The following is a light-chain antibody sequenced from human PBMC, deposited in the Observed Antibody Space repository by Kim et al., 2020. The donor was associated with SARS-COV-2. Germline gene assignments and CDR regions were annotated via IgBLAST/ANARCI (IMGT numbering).Light chain of an antibody. Sequence: QSITISCIGTSTDIGGHNYVSWYQQHPGKAPQLIIFDVSRRPSGISYRFSGSKSGNTASLTISGLQTQDEADYYCSSYTSTSTVYVFGGGTKVTVL. V-gene: IGLV2-14*03. CDR2: DVS. CDR1: STDIGGHNY. CDR3: SSYTSTSTVYV. J-gene: IGLJ1*01.